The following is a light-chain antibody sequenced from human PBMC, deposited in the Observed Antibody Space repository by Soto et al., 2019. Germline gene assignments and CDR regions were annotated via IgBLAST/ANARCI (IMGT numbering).Light chain of an antibody. V-gene: IGLV2-14*01. CDR2: EVS. Sequence: QSVLTQPASVSGSPGQSITISCTGTSRDVGGYNYVSWYQHHPGKVPKLMIYEVSNRPSGVSNRLSGSKSGNTASLTISGLQAEDEADYYCCSYTRTSPYVFGSGTKVTVL. J-gene: IGLJ1*01. CDR1: SRDVGGYNY. CDR3: CSYTRTSPYV.